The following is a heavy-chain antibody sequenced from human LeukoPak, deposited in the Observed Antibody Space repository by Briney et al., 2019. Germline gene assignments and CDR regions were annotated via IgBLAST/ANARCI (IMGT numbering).Heavy chain of an antibody. Sequence: ASVKVSCKTSGYTFASYGISWVRQAPGQGLEWMGWINPNSGGTNYAQKFQGRVTMTRDTSISTAYMELSRLRSDDTAVYYCARTRGLSTYYYDSSGYVPLHDAFDIWGQGTMVTVSS. D-gene: IGHD3-22*01. CDR2: INPNSGGT. CDR1: GYTFASYG. V-gene: IGHV1-2*02. J-gene: IGHJ3*02. CDR3: ARTRGLSTYYYDSSGYVPLHDAFDI.